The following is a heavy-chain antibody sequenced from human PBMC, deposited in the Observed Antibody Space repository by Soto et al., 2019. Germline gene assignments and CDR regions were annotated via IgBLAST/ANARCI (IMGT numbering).Heavy chain of an antibody. J-gene: IGHJ4*02. CDR3: GADRTGTVEY. Sequence: GGSLRLSCAASGFTFSSYAMSWVRQAPGKGLEWVSAISGSGGSTYYADPVKGRFTISRDNSKNTLYLQMNSLRAEDTAVYYCGADRTGTVEYWGQGTLVTVSS. CDR2: ISGSGGST. CDR1: GFTFSSYA. D-gene: IGHD1-1*01. V-gene: IGHV3-23*01.